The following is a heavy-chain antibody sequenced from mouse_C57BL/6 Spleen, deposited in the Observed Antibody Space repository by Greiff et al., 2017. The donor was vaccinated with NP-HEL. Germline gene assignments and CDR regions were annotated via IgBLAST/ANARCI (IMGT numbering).Heavy chain of an antibody. D-gene: IGHD1-1*01. CDR3: ARDYYGSRSWFAY. V-gene: IGHV1-52*01. CDR2: IDPSDSET. CDR1: GYTFTSYW. Sequence: QVQLQQPGAELVRPGSSVNLSCKASGYTFTSYWMHWVKQRPIQGLEWIGNIDPSDSETHYNQKFKDKATLTVDKSSSTAYMQLSSLTSEDSAVYYCARDYYGSRSWFAYWGQGTLVTVSA. J-gene: IGHJ3*01.